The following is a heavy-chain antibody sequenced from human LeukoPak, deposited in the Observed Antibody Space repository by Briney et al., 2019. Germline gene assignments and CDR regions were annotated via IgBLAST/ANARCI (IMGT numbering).Heavy chain of an antibody. J-gene: IGHJ5*02. CDR1: GFTFTYYG. CDR3: AREGMGTTFSAWFDP. CDR2: VSSDGSID. V-gene: IGHV3-30*03. D-gene: IGHD1-7*01. Sequence: GGSLRLSCAASGFTFTYYGMHWVRQAPGKGLEWVAVVSSDGSIDYYADSLRGRFAVSRDNSKNTMFLQFNTLRPEDTAVYYCAREGMGTTFSAWFDPWGQGTLVTVSS.